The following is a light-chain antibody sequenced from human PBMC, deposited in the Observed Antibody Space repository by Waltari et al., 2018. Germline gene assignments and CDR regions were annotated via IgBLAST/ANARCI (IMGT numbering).Light chain of an antibody. CDR1: SSDVGSYNL. V-gene: IGLV2-23*01. Sequence: QSALTQPASVSGSPGQSITISCTGTSSDVGSYNLVSWYQQHPGKAPKLMIYEGSKRPSGVSNRFSGSKSGNTASLTISGLQAEDEADYYCCSYAGGSTWVFGGGTKLTV. J-gene: IGLJ3*02. CDR2: EGS. CDR3: CSYAGGSTWV.